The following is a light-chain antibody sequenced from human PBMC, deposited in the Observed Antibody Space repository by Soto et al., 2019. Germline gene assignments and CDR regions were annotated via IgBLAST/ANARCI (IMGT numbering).Light chain of an antibody. CDR2: DVN. CDR1: SSDVGGYNY. Sequence: QSALTQPASVSGSPGQSITISCTGTSSDVGGYNYVSWYQQQPGKAPKLMIFDVNNRPSGVSNRFSGSKSGNTASLTISGLQAEDEADYYCSSFTSSDAPWVFGGGTKLTVL. V-gene: IGLV2-14*03. J-gene: IGLJ3*02. CDR3: SSFTSSDAPWV.